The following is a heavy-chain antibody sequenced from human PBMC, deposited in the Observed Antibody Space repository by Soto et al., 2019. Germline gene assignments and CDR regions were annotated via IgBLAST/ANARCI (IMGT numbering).Heavy chain of an antibody. V-gene: IGHV1-2*02. CDR1: GYTFTDLY. J-gene: IGHJ4*02. D-gene: IGHD2-8*02. CDR3: ARDNSGHLDY. Sequence: QVQLVQSGAELKKPGASVRVSCKPSGYTFTDLYIHWVRQAPGQGLEWMGWVDPRSGDRRNTQKFKGRVTMSRDTSTSTFYMELNSLTSDDTAVDYCARDNSGHLDYRGQGTLVTVSS. CDR2: VDPRSGDR.